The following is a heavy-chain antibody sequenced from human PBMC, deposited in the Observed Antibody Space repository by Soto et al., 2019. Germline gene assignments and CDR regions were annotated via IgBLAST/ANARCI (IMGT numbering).Heavy chain of an antibody. V-gene: IGHV4-59*02. CDR1: GDSVSSYY. J-gene: IGHJ3*02. D-gene: IGHD3-3*01. CDR3: ARGGFFGVADDAFDI. CDR2: IYYIGNI. Sequence: SETLSLTCTVSGDSVSSYYWSWIRQPPGKGLEYIGYIYYIGNINYNPSLKSRVTISADTSKNQVSLKLNFVTAADTAVYYCARGGFFGVADDAFDIWGQGTMVTVSS.